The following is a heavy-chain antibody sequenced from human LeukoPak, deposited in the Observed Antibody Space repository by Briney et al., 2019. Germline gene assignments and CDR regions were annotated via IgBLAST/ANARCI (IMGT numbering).Heavy chain of an antibody. CDR3: ARDVLPYCSGGSCTIDY. CDR2: IYSGGST. D-gene: IGHD2-15*01. V-gene: IGHV3-66*01. J-gene: IGHJ4*02. CDR1: RFTFSNYA. Sequence: PGGSLRLSCAASRFTFSNYAMTWVRQTPGKGLEWVSVIYSGGSTYYADSVKGRFTISRDNSKNTLYLQMNSLRAEDTAVYYCARDVLPYCSGGSCTIDYWGQGTLVTVSS.